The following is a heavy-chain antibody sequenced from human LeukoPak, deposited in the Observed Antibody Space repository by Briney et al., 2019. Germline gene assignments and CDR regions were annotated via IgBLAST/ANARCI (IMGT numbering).Heavy chain of an antibody. CDR2: IYSGGST. V-gene: IGHV3-53*01. D-gene: IGHD1-26*01. CDR1: GFTVSSNY. J-gene: IGHJ4*02. CDR3: ARVRSGSDNDY. Sequence: GGSLRLSCAASGFTVSSNYMSWVRQAPGKGLEWVSVIYSGGSTYYADSVKGRFTISRDNSKNTLYLQMNSLRAEDTAVYYCARVRSGSDNDYWGQGTLVTVSS.